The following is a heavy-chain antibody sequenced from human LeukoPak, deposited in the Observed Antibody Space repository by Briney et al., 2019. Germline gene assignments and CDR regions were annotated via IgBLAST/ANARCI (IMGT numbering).Heavy chain of an antibody. CDR1: GVTFSSYW. V-gene: IGHV3-7*01. CDR3: AKEGENSRSPNPFGWFDP. D-gene: IGHD3-10*01. J-gene: IGHJ5*02. Sequence: PGGSLRLSCAASGVTFSSYWMSWVRQAPGRGLEWVAKIKQDGSEKYYVDSVKGRFPISRDHAKISLYLPMSSLRAVDTAVYSCAKEGENSRSPNPFGWFDPWGQGTLVTVSS. CDR2: IKQDGSEK.